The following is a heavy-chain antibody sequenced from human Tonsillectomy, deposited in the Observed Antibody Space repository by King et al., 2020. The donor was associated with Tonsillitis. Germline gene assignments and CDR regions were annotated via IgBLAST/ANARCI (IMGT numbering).Heavy chain of an antibody. J-gene: IGHJ4*02. CDR2: TSNDGKYK. CDR1: GFMFSGYG. D-gene: IGHD2-21*01. V-gene: IGHV3-33*05. Sequence: VQLVESGGGVVQPGRSLRLSCAASGFMFSGYGMHWVRQAPGKGLEWVAVTSNDGKYKVYADHVKGRFTISRDNSENILYRQMNSLRAEDTVMYYCVREIPIEGDFWGPGTQVTVSS. CDR3: VREIPIEGDF.